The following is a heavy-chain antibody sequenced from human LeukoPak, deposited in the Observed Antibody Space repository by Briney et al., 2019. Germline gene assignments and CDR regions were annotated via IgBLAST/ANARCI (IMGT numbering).Heavy chain of an antibody. D-gene: IGHD2-21*02. CDR3: ARAPATAILGGYYMDV. Sequence: SETLSLTCAVSGGSFSGYYLSWIRQPPGKGLELIGEIKHSGSTNYNPSLKSRVTISVDTSKNQFSLKLSSVTAADTAVYYCARAPATAILGGYYMDVWGKGTTVTISS. CDR2: IKHSGST. J-gene: IGHJ6*03. V-gene: IGHV4-34*01. CDR1: GGSFSGYY.